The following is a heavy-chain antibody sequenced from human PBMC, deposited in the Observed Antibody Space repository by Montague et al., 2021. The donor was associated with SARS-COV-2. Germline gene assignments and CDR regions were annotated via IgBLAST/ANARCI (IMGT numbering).Heavy chain of an antibody. J-gene: IGHJ6*02. CDR1: GGSFSGYY. Sequence: SETLSLTCAVYGGSFSGYYLNWIRQPPGKGLEWIGEINHGGSTNYNPSLKSRVTIAVDTSKNQFSLKLTSVTAADTAVFYCARSTVTNSPFGFSNKLRSRYNGMDVWGQGTTVTVSS. CDR2: INHGGST. V-gene: IGHV4-34*01. CDR3: ARSTVTNSPFGFSNKLRSRYNGMDV. D-gene: IGHD4-17*01.